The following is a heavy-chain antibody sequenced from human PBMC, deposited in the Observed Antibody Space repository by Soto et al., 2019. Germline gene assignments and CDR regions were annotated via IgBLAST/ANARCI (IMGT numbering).Heavy chain of an antibody. CDR1: GFSLSTSGVG. CDR3: AHIRGGYCSSTSCLDAFDI. Sequence: SGPTLVNATQTLTLTCTFSGFSLSTSGVGVGWIRQPPGRTLEWLALIYWNDDERYSPSLKSRLTITKDTSKNQVVFTMTNMDPVDTATYYCAHIRGGYCSSTSCLDAFDIWGQGTVVTVSS. D-gene: IGHD2-2*03. CDR2: IYWNDDE. J-gene: IGHJ3*02. V-gene: IGHV2-5*01.